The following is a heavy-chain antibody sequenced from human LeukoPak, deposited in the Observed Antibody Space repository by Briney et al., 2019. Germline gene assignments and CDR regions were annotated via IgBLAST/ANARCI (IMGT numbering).Heavy chain of an antibody. J-gene: IGHJ3*02. CDR2: TYYRAKWYN. D-gene: IGHD1-1*01. CDR1: GDSVSSNIAS. CDR3: ARVYNWNPAGAFDI. V-gene: IGHV6-1*01. Sequence: SQTLSLTCAISGDSVSSNIASWSWIRQSPSRGREWLGRTYYRAKWYNDYAVSVKSRITINPDTSKHQFSLQLNAVTAEDTAVYYCARVYNWNPAGAFDIWGQGTVVTVSS.